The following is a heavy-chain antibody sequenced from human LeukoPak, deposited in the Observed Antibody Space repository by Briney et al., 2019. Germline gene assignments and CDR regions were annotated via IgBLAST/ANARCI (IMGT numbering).Heavy chain of an antibody. V-gene: IGHV1-2*02. CDR3: ARGPPISVAGTGWFDP. J-gene: IGHJ5*02. CDR2: INPNSGGT. Sequence: ASVKVSCKATGYTFNAYYVHWVRQAPGPGLEWMGWINPNSGGTSYAQKFQGRVTMTRDTSISTAYMDLSRLRSDDTAVYYCARGPPISVAGTGWFDPWGQGTLATVSA. D-gene: IGHD6-19*01. CDR1: GYTFNAYY.